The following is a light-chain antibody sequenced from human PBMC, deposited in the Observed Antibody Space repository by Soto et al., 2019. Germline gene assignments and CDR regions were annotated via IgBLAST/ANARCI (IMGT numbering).Light chain of an antibody. CDR3: SSYTSSSPLYV. CDR1: SSDVGGYNY. CDR2: DVS. V-gene: IGLV2-14*01. Sequence: QSALTQPASVSGSPGQSITISCTGTSSDVGGYNYVSWYQQLPGKAPKLMIYDVSNRPSGVSNRFSSSKSGNTASLAISGLQAEDEADYYCSSYTSSSPLYVLGTGTKLTVL. J-gene: IGLJ1*01.